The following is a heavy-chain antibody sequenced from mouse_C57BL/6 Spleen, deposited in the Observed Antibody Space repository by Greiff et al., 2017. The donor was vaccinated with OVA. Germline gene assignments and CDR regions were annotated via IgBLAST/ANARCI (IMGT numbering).Heavy chain of an antibody. CDR2: ISSGRSTI. CDR1: GFTFSDYG. J-gene: IGHJ4*01. V-gene: IGHV5-17*01. CDR3: APRAMDY. Sequence: EVKLVESGGGLVKPGGSLKLSCAASGFTFSDYGMHWVRQAPEKGLEWVAYISSGRSTISYADTVKGRFTISRDNAKNTLFLQMTSLRSEDRAMYYCAPRAMDYWGQGTSVTVSS.